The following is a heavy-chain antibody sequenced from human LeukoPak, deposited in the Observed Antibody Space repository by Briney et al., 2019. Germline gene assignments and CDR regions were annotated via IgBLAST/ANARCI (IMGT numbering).Heavy chain of an antibody. D-gene: IGHD3-16*01. Sequence: GGSLRLSCAASGFTFSSYSMNWVRQAPGKGLEWVSYISSSSSTIYYADSVKGRFTISRDNAKNSLYLQMNSLRAEDTAVYYCARGGSSLTDYWGQGTLVTVSS. CDR1: GFTFSSYS. CDR3: ARGGSSLTDY. CDR2: ISSSSSTI. J-gene: IGHJ4*02. V-gene: IGHV3-48*04.